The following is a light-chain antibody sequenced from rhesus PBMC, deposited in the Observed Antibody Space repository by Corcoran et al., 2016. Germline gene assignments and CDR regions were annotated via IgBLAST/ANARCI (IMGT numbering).Light chain of an antibody. CDR3: LQHNSYPYS. CDR1: QGISNA. CDR2: AAS. V-gene: IGKV1-33*02. Sequence: DIQMSQSPSSLSASVGDKVTITCRASQGISNALAWYQPKPGKAPKLLIYAASSLESGVPSRFSGSSSGTDFTLTISSLQPEECATYYCLQHNSYPYSFGQGTKVEIK. J-gene: IGKJ2*01.